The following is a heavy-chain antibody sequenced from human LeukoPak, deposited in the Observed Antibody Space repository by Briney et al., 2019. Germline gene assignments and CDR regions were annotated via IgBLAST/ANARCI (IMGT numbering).Heavy chain of an antibody. CDR3: ARDVYYALDP. D-gene: IGHD3-3*01. CDR1: GFTFDDYA. V-gene: IGHV3-9*01. Sequence: GGSLRLSCAASGFTFDDYAMHWVRQAPGKGLEWVSGISWNSGSIGYADSVKGRFTISRDNAKNSLYLQMNSLRAEDTAVYYCARDVYYALDPWGQGTLVTVSS. CDR2: ISWNSGSI. J-gene: IGHJ5*02.